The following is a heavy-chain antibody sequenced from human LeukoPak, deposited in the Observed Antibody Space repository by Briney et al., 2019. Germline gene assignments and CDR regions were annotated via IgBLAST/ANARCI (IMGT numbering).Heavy chain of an antibody. V-gene: IGHV3-30*18. CDR2: ISYDGSNK. D-gene: IGHD1-26*01. Sequence: QPGGSLRLSCAASGFTFSSYGMHWVRQAPGKGLEWVAVISYDGSNKYYADSVKGRFTISRDNSKNTLYLQMNSLRAEDTAVYYCAKDLVGATTDYFDYWGQGTLVTVSS. J-gene: IGHJ4*02. CDR1: GFTFSSYG. CDR3: AKDLVGATTDYFDY.